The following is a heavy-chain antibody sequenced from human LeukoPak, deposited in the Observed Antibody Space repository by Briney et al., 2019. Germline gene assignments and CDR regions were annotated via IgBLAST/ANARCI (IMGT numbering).Heavy chain of an antibody. V-gene: IGHV3-21*01. D-gene: IGHD3-3*01. J-gene: IGHJ3*02. CDR2: ISSSSYI. CDR3: ARDRPDFWSGYDRGDAFDI. CDR1: GFTFSSYS. Sequence: GGSLRLSCAASGFTFSSYSMNWVRQAPGKGLEWVSSISSSSYIYYADSVKGRFTISRDNAKNSLYLQMNSLRAEDTAVYYCARDRPDFWSGYDRGDAFDIWGQGTMVTVSS.